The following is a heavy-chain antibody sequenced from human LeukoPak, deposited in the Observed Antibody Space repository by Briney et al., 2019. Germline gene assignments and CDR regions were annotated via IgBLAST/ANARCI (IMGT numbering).Heavy chain of an antibody. CDR2: INHSGRT. J-gene: IGHJ4*02. V-gene: IGHV4-34*01. CDR1: GGSLIGYN. CDR3: ARAYYYDSTGYFEDDY. Sequence: SETLSLTCDVSGGSLIGYNCFWIRQAPGKGLDWIGKINHSGRTNYNPSLKSRVTLSLDKSENRFSLKLTSVTAADSAVYFCARAYYYDSTGYFEDDYWGQGTLVTVSS. D-gene: IGHD3-22*01.